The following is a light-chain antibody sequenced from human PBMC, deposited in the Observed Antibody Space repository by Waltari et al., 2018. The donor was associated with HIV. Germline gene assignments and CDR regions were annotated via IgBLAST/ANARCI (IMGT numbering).Light chain of an antibody. CDR3: QQMNSFG. CDR2: KES. CDR1: QNIGHW. V-gene: IGKV1-5*03. Sequence: DIQMTQSPSTLSASVGNAVTLTCRASQNIGHWLDGYQQKPGKAPSLLIYKESSLEIGVPSRFSAAVSGTQFTLTITSLQPDDFGTYYCQQMNSFGFGPGT. J-gene: IGKJ3*01.